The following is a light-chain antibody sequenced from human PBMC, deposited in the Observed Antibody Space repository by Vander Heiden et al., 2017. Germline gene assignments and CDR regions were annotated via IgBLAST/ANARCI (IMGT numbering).Light chain of an antibody. Sequence: EIVMTQSPATLSVSPGERATLSCRASQSVSSNLAWYQQKPGQAPRLLIYGASTRATGIPARFSGSGSGTEFTLTISSLQSEDFAVYYCQQYNNWHPVGGTFGQGTKVEIK. CDR2: GAS. CDR1: QSVSSN. CDR3: QQYNNWHPVGGT. V-gene: IGKV3-15*01. J-gene: IGKJ1*01.